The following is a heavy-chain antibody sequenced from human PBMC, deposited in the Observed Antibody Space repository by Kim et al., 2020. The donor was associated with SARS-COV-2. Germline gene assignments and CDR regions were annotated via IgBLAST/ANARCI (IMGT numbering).Heavy chain of an antibody. Sequence: GGSLRLSCAASGFIFGNYAISWVRRAPGQGLEWVSKIHALGDTKYADSVKGRFTISRDNSKNTVYLQMNSLTAEYTAVYYCAKDRASSGYRGFDFWGRGTLVTVSS. CDR2: IHALGDT. D-gene: IGHD3-9*01. CDR3: AKDRASSGYRGFDF. CDR1: GFIFGNYA. V-gene: IGHV3-23*01. J-gene: IGHJ4*01.